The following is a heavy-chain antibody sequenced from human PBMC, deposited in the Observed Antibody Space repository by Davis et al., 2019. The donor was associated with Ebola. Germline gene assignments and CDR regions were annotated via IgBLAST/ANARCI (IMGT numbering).Heavy chain of an antibody. Sequence: ASVKVSCKASGGTFSSYAINWVRQASGQGLEWMGWVNPYSGHTGYVEKFKGRVTMTGDPSISTAYMELSSLTIDDTAVYYCARGYSPKCRGGDCVNDFWGQGTLVTVST. V-gene: IGHV1-8*02. CDR3: ARGYSPKCRGGDCVNDF. J-gene: IGHJ4*02. CDR1: GGTFSSYA. D-gene: IGHD2-21*02. CDR2: VNPYSGHT.